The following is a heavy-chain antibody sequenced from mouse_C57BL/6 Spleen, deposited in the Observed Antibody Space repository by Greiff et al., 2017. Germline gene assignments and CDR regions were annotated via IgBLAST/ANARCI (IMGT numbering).Heavy chain of an antibody. Sequence: EVQLMESGPELVKPGASVKISCKASGYSFTDYNMNWVKQSNGKSLEWIGVINPNYGTTSYNQKFKGKATLTVDQSSSTAYMQLNSLTSEDSAVYYCARGGIYYDYDNAMDYWGQGTSVTVSS. J-gene: IGHJ4*01. CDR1: GYSFTDYN. CDR2: INPNYGTT. V-gene: IGHV1-39*01. CDR3: ARGGIYYDYDNAMDY. D-gene: IGHD2-4*01.